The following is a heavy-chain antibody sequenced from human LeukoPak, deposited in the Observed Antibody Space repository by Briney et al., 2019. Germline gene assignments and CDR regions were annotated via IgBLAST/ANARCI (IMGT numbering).Heavy chain of an antibody. V-gene: IGHV1-2*02. J-gene: IGHJ4*02. Sequence: GTSVKVSCKASGYTFTDYDVHWVRQAPGQGLECMGWINPNSGGTNYAQKFQGRVTMTRDTYTSTAYMELSRLTADDTAFYYCARVVAATRIDYWGQGTLVTVSS. CDR1: GYTFTDYD. CDR3: ARVVAATRIDY. CDR2: INPNSGGT. D-gene: IGHD2-15*01.